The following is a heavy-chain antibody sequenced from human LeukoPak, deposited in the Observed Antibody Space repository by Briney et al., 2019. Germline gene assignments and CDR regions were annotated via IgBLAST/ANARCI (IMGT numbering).Heavy chain of an antibody. V-gene: IGHV3-7*01. CDR2: IKQDGSEK. J-gene: IGHJ4*02. D-gene: IGHD6-25*01. CDR3: ARQKRGSGNYFDY. CDR1: GFTFSSYW. Sequence: GGSLRLSCAASGFTFSSYWMSWVRQAPGKGLEWVANIKQDGSEKYYVDSVKGRFTISRDNAKNSLYLQMNSLRAEDTAVYYCARQKRGSGNYFDYWGQGTLVTVSS.